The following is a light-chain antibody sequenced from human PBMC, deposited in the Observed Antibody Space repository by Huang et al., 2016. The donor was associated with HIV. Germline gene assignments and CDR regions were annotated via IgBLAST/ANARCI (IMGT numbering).Light chain of an antibody. CDR3: QQSYSIPPT. CDR1: QSISTY. Sequence: DIQMTQSPSSLSASVGDRVTITCRASQSISTYLNWYQQKPGKAAELLISDASSLQSGAPSRFSGSGSGTDFTLTISSLHPEDFAIYYCQQSYSIPPTFGQGTKVEVK. V-gene: IGKV1-39*01. CDR2: DAS. J-gene: IGKJ1*01.